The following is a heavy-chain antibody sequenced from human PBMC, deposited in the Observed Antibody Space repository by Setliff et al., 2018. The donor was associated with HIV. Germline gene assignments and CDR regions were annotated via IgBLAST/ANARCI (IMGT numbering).Heavy chain of an antibody. CDR3: AKRDYEDSTSYAPFFQY. CDR2: ITGSGDNT. J-gene: IGHJ1*01. V-gene: IGHV3-23*01. D-gene: IGHD3-22*01. CDR1: GFTFSSYA. Sequence: GGSLRLSCTAPGFTFSSYAMSWVRQAPGKGLEWVSGITGSGDNTYYADNVEGRFIISRDNSQNTLYLQMNSLTAEDTAIYYCAKRDYEDSTSYAPFFQYWGQGTLVTVSS.